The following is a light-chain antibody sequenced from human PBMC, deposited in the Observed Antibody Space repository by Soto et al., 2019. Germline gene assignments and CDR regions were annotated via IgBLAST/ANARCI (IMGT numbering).Light chain of an antibody. Sequence: EIVFTQSPGTLSLPPGEIATLSCRASQSISTNYLAWYQQTPGQAPRLLIYGASNRATGIPDRFSGSGSGTDFTLTISRLEPEDFAVYYCQQYGSSGTFGQGTKVEIK. CDR2: GAS. CDR1: QSISTNY. J-gene: IGKJ1*01. V-gene: IGKV3-20*01. CDR3: QQYGSSGT.